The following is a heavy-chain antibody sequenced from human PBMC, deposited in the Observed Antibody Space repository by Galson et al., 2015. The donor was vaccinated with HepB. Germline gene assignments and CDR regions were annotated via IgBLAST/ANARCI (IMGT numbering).Heavy chain of an antibody. CDR2: ISSSGSTI. Sequence: SLRLSCAASGFTFSDYYMSWIRQAPGKGLEWVSYISSSGSTIYYADSVKGRFTISRDNAKNSLYLQMNSLRAEDTAVYYCARDPLGYCSGGSCYFRLGDRSYYYGMDVWGQGTTVTVSS. CDR1: GFTFSDYY. CDR3: ARDPLGYCSGGSCYFRLGDRSYYYGMDV. V-gene: IGHV3-11*01. D-gene: IGHD2-15*01. J-gene: IGHJ6*02.